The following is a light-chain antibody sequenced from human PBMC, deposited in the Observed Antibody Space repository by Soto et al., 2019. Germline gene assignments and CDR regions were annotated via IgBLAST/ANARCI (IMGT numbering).Light chain of an antibody. CDR3: QQFNNYPLT. CDR1: QSVNSD. J-gene: IGKJ5*01. Sequence: EIVITRSPATLSVSPGERATLSCRPSQSVNSDYLGWFQQKPGQAPRLLIYGASTRATGIPDRFSGSGSGTDFTLTISSLQPEDFATYYCQQFNNYPLTFGQGTRLEIK. CDR2: GAS. V-gene: IGKV3D-15*01.